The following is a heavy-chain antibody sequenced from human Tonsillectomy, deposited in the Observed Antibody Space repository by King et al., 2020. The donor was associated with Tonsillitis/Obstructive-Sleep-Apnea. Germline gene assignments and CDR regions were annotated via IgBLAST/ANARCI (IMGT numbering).Heavy chain of an antibody. J-gene: IGHJ3*02. CDR3: AKGARGAWGNDAFDT. CDR2: ISYDGGVK. CDR1: GFTFSNSG. V-gene: IGHV3-30*18. Sequence: VQLVESGGGVVQPGRSLRLSCAASGFTFSNSGMHWVRQAPGKGLEWVGVISYDGGVKFYADSVKGRFTISRDNSKNTLYLQMNSLRAEDTAVYYCAKGARGAWGNDAFDTWGQGTMVTVSP. D-gene: IGHD3-16*01.